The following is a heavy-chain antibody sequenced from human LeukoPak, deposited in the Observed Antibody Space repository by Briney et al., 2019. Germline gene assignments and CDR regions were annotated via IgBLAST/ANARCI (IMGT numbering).Heavy chain of an antibody. V-gene: IGHV3-30*18. J-gene: IGHJ4*02. CDR3: AKDHDLNFDY. Sequence: GRFLRLSCAASGFTFSSYGMNWVRQAPGKGLEWVAVISYDGSNKYYADSVKGRFTISRDNSKNTLYLQMNSLRAEDTAVYYCAKDHDLNFDYWGQGTLVTVSS. D-gene: IGHD2-21*02. CDR1: GFTFSSYG. CDR2: ISYDGSNK.